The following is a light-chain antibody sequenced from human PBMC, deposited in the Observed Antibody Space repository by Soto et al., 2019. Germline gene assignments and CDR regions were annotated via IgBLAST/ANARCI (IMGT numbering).Light chain of an antibody. CDR1: QSVSSSY. J-gene: IGKJ5*01. CDR3: QQYGNSPIT. V-gene: IGKV3-20*01. CDR2: GTS. Sequence: EIVLTQSPGTLSLSPGEGATLSCRASQSVSSSYIAWYQQKPGQAPRLLIYGTSSRATGIPDRFSGSGSGTDFTLTISRLEPEDFAVYYCQQYGNSPITFGQGTRLEIK.